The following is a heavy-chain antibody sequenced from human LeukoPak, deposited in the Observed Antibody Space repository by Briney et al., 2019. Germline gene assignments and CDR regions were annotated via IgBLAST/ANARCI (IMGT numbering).Heavy chain of an antibody. J-gene: IGHJ4*02. Sequence: GGSLRLSCAASGFTFSSYAMSWVRQAPGKGLEWLSAISGSGGSTYYADSVKGRFTISRDNSKNTLYLQMNSLRAEDTAVYYCAKASIVVVVAAFFDYWGQGTLVTVSS. V-gene: IGHV3-23*01. CDR2: ISGSGGST. D-gene: IGHD2-15*01. CDR3: AKASIVVVVAAFFDY. CDR1: GFTFSSYA.